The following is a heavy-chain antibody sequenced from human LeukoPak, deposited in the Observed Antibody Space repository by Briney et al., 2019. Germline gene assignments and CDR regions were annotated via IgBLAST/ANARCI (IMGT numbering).Heavy chain of an antibody. Sequence: GASVKVSCKASGYTFTSYGISWVRQAPGQGLEWMGWISAYNGNTNYAQKLQGRVTMTTDTSTSTAYMELRSLRPDDTAVYYCARDYYDSSGYYPYAFDIWGQGTMVTVSS. J-gene: IGHJ3*02. D-gene: IGHD3-22*01. V-gene: IGHV1-18*01. CDR2: ISAYNGNT. CDR1: GYTFTSYG. CDR3: ARDYYDSSGYYPYAFDI.